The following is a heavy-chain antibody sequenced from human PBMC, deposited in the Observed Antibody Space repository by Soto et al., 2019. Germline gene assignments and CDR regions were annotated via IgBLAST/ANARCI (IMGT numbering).Heavy chain of an antibody. J-gene: IGHJ4*02. V-gene: IGHV4-39*01. CDR3: ARTIGRRAYIFGQIDY. CDR2: IYYSGST. CDR1: GGSISSSSYY. D-gene: IGHD5-18*01. Sequence: SETLSLTCTVSGGSISSSSYYWGWIRQPPGKGLEWIGSIYYSGSTYYNPSLKSRVTISVDTSKNQFSLKLSSVTAADTAVYYCARTIGRRAYIFGQIDYWGQGTLVTVSS.